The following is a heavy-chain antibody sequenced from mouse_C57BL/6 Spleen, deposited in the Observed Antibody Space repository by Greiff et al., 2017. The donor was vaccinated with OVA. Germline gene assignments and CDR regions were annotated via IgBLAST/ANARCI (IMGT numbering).Heavy chain of an antibody. CDR3: ARSRITTVPDY. CDR1: GYTFTSYW. Sequence: QVQLQQPGAELVRPGSSVKLSCKASGYTFTSYWMHWVKQRPIQGLEWIGNIDPSDSETHYNQKFKDKATLTVDKSSSTAYMQLSSLTSADSAVYYCARSRITTVPDYWGQGTTLTVSS. J-gene: IGHJ2*01. CDR2: IDPSDSET. V-gene: IGHV1-52*01. D-gene: IGHD1-1*01.